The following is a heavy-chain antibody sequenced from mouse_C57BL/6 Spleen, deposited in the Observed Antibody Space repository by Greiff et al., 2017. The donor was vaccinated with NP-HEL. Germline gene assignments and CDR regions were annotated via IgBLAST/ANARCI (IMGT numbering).Heavy chain of an antibody. CDR3: ARKKVPTVYAMDY. J-gene: IGHJ4*01. D-gene: IGHD1-1*01. CDR2: ISSGSSTI. Sequence: EVKLVESGGGLVKPGGSLKLSCAASGFTFSDYGMHWVRQAPEKGLEWVAYISSGSSTIYYADTVKGRFTIFRDNAKNTLFLQMTSLRSEDTAMYYCARKKVPTVYAMDYWGQGTSVTVSS. V-gene: IGHV5-17*01. CDR1: GFTFSDYG.